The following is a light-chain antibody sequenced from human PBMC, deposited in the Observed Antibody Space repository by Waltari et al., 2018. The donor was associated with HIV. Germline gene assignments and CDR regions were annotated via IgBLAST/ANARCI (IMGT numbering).Light chain of an antibody. Sequence: DIQMTQSPSSLSASVGDRVTITCRASQNIGDYLNWYHQKPGKAPQLLISGASSLQSGVPSRFRDSGSGTEFTLTISSLQPEDFATYFCQQSHNIPLTFGQGTKVEIK. CDR2: GAS. CDR3: QQSHNIPLT. V-gene: IGKV1-39*01. J-gene: IGKJ1*01. CDR1: QNIGDY.